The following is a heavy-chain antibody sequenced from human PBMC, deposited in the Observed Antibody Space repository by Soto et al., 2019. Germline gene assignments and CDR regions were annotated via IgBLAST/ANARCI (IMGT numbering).Heavy chain of an antibody. V-gene: IGHV4-31*03. CDR1: GGSISSGRYY. D-gene: IGHD5-12*01. CDR3: AIERAAIDIINRVHLIGEFDP. Sequence: QVQLQESGPGLVKPSQTLSLTCTVSGGSISSGRYYWSWIRQHPGKGLERTGYIYYSGSTYYNPSLKSRVTISVDTSKNQFSLKLSSVTAADTAVYYCAIERAAIDIINRVHLIGEFDPWGQGTLVTVSS. J-gene: IGHJ5*02. CDR2: IYYSGST.